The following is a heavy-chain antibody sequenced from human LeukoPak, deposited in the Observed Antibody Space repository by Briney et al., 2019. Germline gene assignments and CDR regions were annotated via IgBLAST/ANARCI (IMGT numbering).Heavy chain of an antibody. CDR2: IWFDGSKK. D-gene: IGHD5-18*01. CDR3: AKDGQSYAPYAMDV. Sequence: GTSLRLSCAASGFIFSDYAMHWVRQAPGKGLEWVAQIWFDGSKKNYADSVKGRFTISRDQSKNTVSLQMNSLRAEDTALYYCAKDGQSYAPYAMDVWGQGTTVTVSS. CDR1: GFIFSDYA. J-gene: IGHJ6*02. V-gene: IGHV3-30*18.